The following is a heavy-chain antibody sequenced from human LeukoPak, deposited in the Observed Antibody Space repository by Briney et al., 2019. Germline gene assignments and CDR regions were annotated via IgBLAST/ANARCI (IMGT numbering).Heavy chain of an antibody. Sequence: PSETLSLTCAVYGGSFSGYYWSWIRQPPGKGLEWIGEINHSGSTNYNPSLKSRVTISVDTSKNQFSLKLSSATAADTAVYYCARDLFDDLDVWGKGTTVTVSS. J-gene: IGHJ6*04. D-gene: IGHD3-3*01. CDR1: GGSFSGYY. CDR2: INHSGST. V-gene: IGHV4-34*01. CDR3: ARDLFDDLDV.